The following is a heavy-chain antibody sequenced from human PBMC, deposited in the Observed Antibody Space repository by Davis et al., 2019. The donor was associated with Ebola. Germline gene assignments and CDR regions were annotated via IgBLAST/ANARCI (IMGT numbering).Heavy chain of an antibody. Sequence: ASVKVSCKTSGYTFTDYYIHWVRQAPGQGLEWMGWISAYNGDTNYAQKFQDRVTMTTDTSTSTAYMELRSLRSDDTAVYYCARDRRIIVPGTPVEHWGQGTLVTVSS. CDR3: ARDRRIIVPGTPVEH. CDR1: GYTFTDYY. J-gene: IGHJ1*01. V-gene: IGHV1-18*04. CDR2: ISAYNGDT. D-gene: IGHD6-19*01.